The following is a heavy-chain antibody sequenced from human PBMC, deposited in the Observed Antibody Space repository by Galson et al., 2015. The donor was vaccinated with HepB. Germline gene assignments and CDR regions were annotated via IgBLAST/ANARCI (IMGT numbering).Heavy chain of an antibody. D-gene: IGHD2-2*01. J-gene: IGHJ4*02. Sequence: SLRLSCAASGFTFSSYAMSWVRQAPGKGLEWVSAISGSGGSSYYADSVKGRFTISRDNSKNTLYLQMNSLRAEDTAVYYCAKPLYCSSTSCWGSAMRFPFDYWGQGTLVTVSS. CDR3: AKPLYCSSTSCWGSAMRFPFDY. V-gene: IGHV3-23*01. CDR2: ISGSGGSS. CDR1: GFTFSSYA.